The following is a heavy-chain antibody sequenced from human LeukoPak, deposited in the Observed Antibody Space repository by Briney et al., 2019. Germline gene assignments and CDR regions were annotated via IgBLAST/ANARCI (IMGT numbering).Heavy chain of an antibody. CDR1: GFTFTNHA. J-gene: IGHJ4*02. D-gene: IGHD1-26*01. V-gene: IGHV1-3*01. CDR3: ARDHRESGSFDY. Sequence: GASVKVSCKASGFTFTNHALQWVRQAPGQRLGWMGWINAGNGNTKYSQQLQGRVTITRDTSATTTYIELSSLRSEDTAVYYCARDHRESGSFDYWGQGTLVTVSS. CDR2: INAGNGNT.